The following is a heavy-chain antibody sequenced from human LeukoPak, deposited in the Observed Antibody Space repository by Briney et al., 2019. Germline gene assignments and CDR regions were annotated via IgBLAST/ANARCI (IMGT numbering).Heavy chain of an antibody. D-gene: IGHD2-15*01. CDR2: IYPGDSDT. V-gene: IGHV5-51*01. CDR1: GYSFTSYW. CDR3: ARCLRYCSGGSCLVWFDP. Sequence: GESLKISCKGSGYSFTSYWIGWVRQMPGKGLEWMGIIYPGDSDTRYSPSFQGQVTISADKSISTAYLQWSSLKASDTAMYYRARCLRYCSGGSCLVWFDPWGQGTLVTVSS. J-gene: IGHJ5*02.